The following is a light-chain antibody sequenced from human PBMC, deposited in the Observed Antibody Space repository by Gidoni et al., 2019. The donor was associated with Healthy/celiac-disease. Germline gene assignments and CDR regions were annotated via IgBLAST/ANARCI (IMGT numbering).Light chain of an antibody. CDR3: QQRSNWPRT. CDR2: DAS. Sequence: EIELTQPPATLSLSPGERATLSCRASQSVSSYLAWYQQKPGQAPRLLIYDASNRATGIPARFSGSGSGTDFTLTISSREPEDFAGYYCQQRSNWPRTFXGXTKVEIK. V-gene: IGKV3-11*01. J-gene: IGKJ4*01. CDR1: QSVSSY.